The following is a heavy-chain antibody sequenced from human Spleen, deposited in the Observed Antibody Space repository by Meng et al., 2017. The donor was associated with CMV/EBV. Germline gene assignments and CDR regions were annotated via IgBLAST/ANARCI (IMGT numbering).Heavy chain of an antibody. V-gene: IGHV4-4*07. J-gene: IGHJ5*02. CDR3: ARTKLGYSYGNINWFDP. CDR2: IYTSGST. CDR1: GGSISSYY. Sequence: QVQLQGSGPGLVKPSETLPLPRTVSGGSISSYYWSWTRPPAGKGLEWIGRIYTSGSTNYNPSLKSRVTMSADTSKNQFSLKLSSVTAAGTAVYYCARTKLGYSYGNINWFDPWGQGTLVTVSS. D-gene: IGHD5-18*01.